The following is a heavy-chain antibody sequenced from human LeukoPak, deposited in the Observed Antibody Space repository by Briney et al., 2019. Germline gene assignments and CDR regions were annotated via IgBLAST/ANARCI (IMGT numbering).Heavy chain of an antibody. CDR3: VRALGYCTSGSCYYYDY. Sequence: ESLKISCKGSGYRFSSYWIGWVRQMPGKGLEWMGIIHPGDSETRYSPSFQGQVTISADKSISTAYLQWSSLKASDTAMYYCVRALGYCTSGSCYYYDYWGQGTLVTVSS. CDR2: IHPGDSET. D-gene: IGHD2-15*01. J-gene: IGHJ4*02. V-gene: IGHV5-51*01. CDR1: GYRFSSYW.